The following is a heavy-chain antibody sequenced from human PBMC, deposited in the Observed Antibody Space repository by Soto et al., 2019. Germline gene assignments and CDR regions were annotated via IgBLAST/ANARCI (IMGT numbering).Heavy chain of an antibody. Sequence: PSETLSLTSAVYGGSFSCYYWSWIRQPPGKGLEWIGEINHSGSTRYNPSLKSRVTISVDTSKNQFSLKLSSVTAADTAVYYCARVFYCPRSRFLEWSLRGEWFDPWGQGTLVTVSS. D-gene: IGHD3-3*01. CDR2: INHSGST. CDR1: GGSFSCYY. J-gene: IGHJ5*02. V-gene: IGHV4-34*01. CDR3: ARVFYCPRSRFLEWSLRGEWFDP.